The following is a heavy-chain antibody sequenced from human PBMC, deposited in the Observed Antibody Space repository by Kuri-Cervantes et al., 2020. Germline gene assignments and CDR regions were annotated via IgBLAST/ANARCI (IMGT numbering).Heavy chain of an antibody. D-gene: IGHD3-10*01. CDR1: GFTVSSNY. CDR2: ISDDGSNV. CDR3: ARDRVRSFDI. V-gene: IGHV3-30*03. Sequence: GGSLRLSSAASGFTVSSNYMGWVRQAPGKVLEWVALISDDGSNVYYADSVKGRFTISRDNSKNTLYVQMNSLRGEDTAVYSCARDRVRSFDIWGQGTMVTVSS. J-gene: IGHJ3*02.